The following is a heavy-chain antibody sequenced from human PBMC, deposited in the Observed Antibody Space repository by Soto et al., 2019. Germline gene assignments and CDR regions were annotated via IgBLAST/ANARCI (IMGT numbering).Heavy chain of an antibody. CDR1: GFTFSSYA. J-gene: IGHJ4*02. V-gene: IGHV3-23*01. CDR3: AKDRNYYGSGSYYRAGY. D-gene: IGHD3-10*01. CDR2: ISGSGGST. Sequence: GGSLRLSCAASGFTFSSYAMSWVRQAPGKGLEWVSAISGSGGSTYYADSVKGRFTISRDNSKNTLYLQMNSLRAEDTAVYYCAKDRNYYGSGSYYRAGYWGQGTLVTVSS.